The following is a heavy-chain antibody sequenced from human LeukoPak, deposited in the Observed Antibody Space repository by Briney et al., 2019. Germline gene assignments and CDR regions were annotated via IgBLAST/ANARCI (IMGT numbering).Heavy chain of an antibody. V-gene: IGHV4-59*05. CDR1: GGSISSYY. D-gene: IGHD3-22*01. Sequence: SETLSLTCTVSGGSISSYYWSWIRQPPGKGLEWIGSIYYSGSTYYNPSLKSRVTISVDTSKKQFSLKLSSVTAADTAVYYCARHRTIYYDNGGYWVWGQGTLVTVSS. CDR3: ARHRTIYYDNGGYWV. J-gene: IGHJ4*02. CDR2: IYYSGST.